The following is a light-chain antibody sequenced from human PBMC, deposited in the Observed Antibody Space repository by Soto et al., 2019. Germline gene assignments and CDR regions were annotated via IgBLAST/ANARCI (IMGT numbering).Light chain of an antibody. CDR2: DAS. CDR3: QQYKSYWT. CDR1: QSISSW. Sequence: DIQMTQSPSTLSASAGDRVTITCRASQSISSWMAWYQQKPGKAPKLLIYDASSLESGVPSTFSGSGSGTEFTLTITNLQPDDFATYYCQQYKSYWTFGQGTKVDI. J-gene: IGKJ1*01. V-gene: IGKV1-5*01.